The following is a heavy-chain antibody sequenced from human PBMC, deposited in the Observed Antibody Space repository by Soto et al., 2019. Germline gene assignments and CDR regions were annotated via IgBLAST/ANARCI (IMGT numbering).Heavy chain of an antibody. V-gene: IGHV3-33*01. Sequence: GGSLRLSCAASGFTFSSYGMHWVRQAPGKGLEWVAVIWYDGSNKYYADSVKGRFTISRDNSKNTLYLQMNSLRAEDTAVYYCARDRYTVSAAAVPNWFDPWGQGTLVTVSS. J-gene: IGHJ5*02. CDR1: GFTFSSYG. CDR3: ARDRYTVSAAAVPNWFDP. D-gene: IGHD6-13*01. CDR2: IWYDGSNK.